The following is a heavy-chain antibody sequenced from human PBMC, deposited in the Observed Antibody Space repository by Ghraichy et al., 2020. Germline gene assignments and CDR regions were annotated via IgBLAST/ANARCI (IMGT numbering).Heavy chain of an antibody. V-gene: IGHV3-23*01. CDR3: AKRGRQWSGVLKDPPYNYFGP. J-gene: IGHJ5*02. D-gene: IGHD3-10*01. Sequence: GGSLRLSCAASGFTFTNYVMNWVRQAPGKGLEWVSAVSGSGAGTYYADSVKGRFTISRDNSKNTVDLQMNSLRPEDTAFYYCAKRGRQWSGVLKDPPYNYFGPRGQGSLVTVSS. CDR1: GFTFTNYV. CDR2: VSGSGAGT.